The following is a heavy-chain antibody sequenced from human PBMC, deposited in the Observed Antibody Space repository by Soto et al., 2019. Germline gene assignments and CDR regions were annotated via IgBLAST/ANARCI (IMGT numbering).Heavy chain of an antibody. J-gene: IGHJ6*02. V-gene: IGHV3-23*01. D-gene: IGHD6-6*01. CDR3: AKGKQLVGPYYYYYYGMDV. Sequence: PGGSLRLSCAASGFTFSSYAMSWVRQAPGKGLEWVSAISGSGGSTYYADSVKGRFTISRDNSKNTLYLQMNSLRAEDTAVYYCAKGKQLVGPYYYYYYGMDVWGQGTTVTVSS. CDR1: GFTFSSYA. CDR2: ISGSGGST.